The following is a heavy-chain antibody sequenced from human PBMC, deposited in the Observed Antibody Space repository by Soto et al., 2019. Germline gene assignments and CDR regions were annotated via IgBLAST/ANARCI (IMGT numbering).Heavy chain of an antibody. CDR3: ARWDCSHNNCNGDYLQY. CDR2: ISAYNGGA. Sequence: QVQLVQSGAEVKKPGASVKVSCKASGYTFTTYGISWVRQAPGQGLEWMGWISAYNGGANYVQKFQGMVTMSTDTSTSTAYMEMRSLRSDDTAMYYCARWDCSHNNCNGDYLQYWGQGSLVSVSS. V-gene: IGHV1-18*01. J-gene: IGHJ1*01. CDR1: GYTFTTYG. D-gene: IGHD2-15*01.